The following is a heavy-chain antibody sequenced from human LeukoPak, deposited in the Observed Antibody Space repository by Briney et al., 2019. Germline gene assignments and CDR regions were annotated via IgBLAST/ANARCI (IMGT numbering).Heavy chain of an antibody. J-gene: IGHJ5*02. CDR1: GYTFTSYY. V-gene: IGHV1-46*01. CDR2: INPSGGST. Sequence: ASVKVSCKASGYTFTSYYMHWVRQAPGQGLEWMGIINPSGGSTRYAQKFQGRVTMTRDTSTSTVYMELSSLRSEDTAVYYCARSAVPEYYDFRSGYQTARKWWFDPWGQGTLVTVSS. D-gene: IGHD3-3*01. CDR3: ARSAVPEYYDFRSGYQTARKWWFDP.